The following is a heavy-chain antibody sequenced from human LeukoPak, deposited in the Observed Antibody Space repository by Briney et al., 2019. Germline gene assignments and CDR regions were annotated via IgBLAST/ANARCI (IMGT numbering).Heavy chain of an antibody. J-gene: IGHJ4*02. Sequence: SGRSLRLSCAAPGFSLSSYAMHWVRQAPGKGLEWVAVIWYDGSNEYYSDSVKGRFAISKDNSKNTLYLQMNSLRAEDTAVYFCARDPGLLLDFWGQGTLLIVSS. D-gene: IGHD2-15*01. CDR2: IWYDGSNE. CDR1: GFSLSSYA. V-gene: IGHV3-33*01. CDR3: ARDPGLLLDF.